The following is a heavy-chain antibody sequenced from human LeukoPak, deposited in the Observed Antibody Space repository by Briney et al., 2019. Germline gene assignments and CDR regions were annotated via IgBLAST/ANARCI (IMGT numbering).Heavy chain of an antibody. CDR2: IYPGDSDT. CDR1: GYSFMNNW. CDR3: ARQNDFRLDY. V-gene: IGHV5-51*01. J-gene: IGHJ4*02. D-gene: IGHD3-3*01. Sequence: GESLKISCKGSGYSFMNNWIGWVRQMPGKGLEWTGIIYPGDSDTRYSPSLQGQVTISVDTSIGTAYLQWSSLKASDTAIFYCARQNDFRLDYWGQGTLVTVSS.